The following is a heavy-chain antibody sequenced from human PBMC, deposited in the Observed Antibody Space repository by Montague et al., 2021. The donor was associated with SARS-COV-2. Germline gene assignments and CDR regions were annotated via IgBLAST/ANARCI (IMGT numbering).Heavy chain of an antibody. Sequence: VKPTQTLTLTCTFSGFSLSTSGVGVGWIRQPPGKALEWLALIYWDDDKRYSPSLKSRLTITKDTSKNQVVLTMTNMDPVGTATYYCAHSRYYYYDSSGYRVYYFDYWGQGTLVTVSS. V-gene: IGHV2-5*02. J-gene: IGHJ4*02. D-gene: IGHD3-22*01. CDR3: AHSRYYYYDSSGYRVYYFDY. CDR2: IYWDDDK. CDR1: GFSLSTSGVG.